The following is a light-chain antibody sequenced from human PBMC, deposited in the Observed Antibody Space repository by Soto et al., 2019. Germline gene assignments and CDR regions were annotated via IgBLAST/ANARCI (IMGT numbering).Light chain of an antibody. CDR3: QQYNNWPLPT. J-gene: IGKJ4*01. Sequence: EIVMTQSPATLSVSPGERATLSCRASQSVSSNLAWHQQKPGQAPRLLIYGASTRATGIPARFSGSGSGTEFTLTISGLQSEDFAVYYCQQYNNWPLPTFGGGTKVEIK. V-gene: IGKV3-15*01. CDR1: QSVSSN. CDR2: GAS.